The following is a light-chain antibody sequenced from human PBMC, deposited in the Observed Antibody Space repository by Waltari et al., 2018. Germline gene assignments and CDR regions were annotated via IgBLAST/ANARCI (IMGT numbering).Light chain of an antibody. Sequence: IHLTQSPSFLSASVGDRVNFTCRASQGISGYLAWYQQKPNKAPRLLIDAASTLQSGVPSRFSGGKSGTEFTLTISSLQPEDFATYFCQHVYSYPVTFGGGTTVDI. CDR1: QGISGY. J-gene: IGKJ4*01. CDR2: AAS. V-gene: IGKV1-9*01. CDR3: QHVYSYPVT.